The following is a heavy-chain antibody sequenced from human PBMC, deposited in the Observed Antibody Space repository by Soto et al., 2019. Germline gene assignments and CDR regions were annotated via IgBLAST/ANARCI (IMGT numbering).Heavy chain of an antibody. CDR1: GFTFSSYS. V-gene: IGHV3-48*02. Sequence: GGSLRLSCAASGFTFSSYSMNWVRQAPGKGLEWVSYISSSSSTIYYADSVKGRFTISRDNAKNSLYLQMNSLRDEDTAVYYCARGGAYCGGDCFDPFDYWGQGTLVTVSS. D-gene: IGHD2-21*02. CDR2: ISSSSSTI. CDR3: ARGGAYCGGDCFDPFDY. J-gene: IGHJ4*02.